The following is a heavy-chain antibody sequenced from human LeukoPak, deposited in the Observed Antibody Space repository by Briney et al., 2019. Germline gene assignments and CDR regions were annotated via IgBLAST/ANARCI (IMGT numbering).Heavy chain of an antibody. V-gene: IGHV4-59*01. CDR1: GGSFSGYY. J-gene: IGHJ4*02. CDR3: ARDGYGYSSSWYDY. Sequence: PSETLSLTCAVYGGSFSGYYWSWIRQPPGKGLEWIGYIYYSGSTNYNPSLKSRVTISVDTSKNQFSLKLSSVTAADTAVYYCARDGYGYSSSWYDYWGQGTLVTVSS. CDR2: IYYSGST. D-gene: IGHD6-13*01.